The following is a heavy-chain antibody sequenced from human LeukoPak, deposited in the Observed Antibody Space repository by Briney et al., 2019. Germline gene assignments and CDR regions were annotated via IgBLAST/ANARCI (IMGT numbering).Heavy chain of an antibody. CDR2: IYYSGST. CDR3: ARVNVYYYYMDV. CDR1: GGSISSYY. Sequence: SETLSLTCTVSGGSISSYYWSWIREPAGKGLEWIGSIYYSGSTYYNPSLKSRVTISVDTSKNQFSLKLSSVTAADTAVYYCARVNVYYYYMDVWGKGTTVTVSS. V-gene: IGHV4-4*07. J-gene: IGHJ6*03.